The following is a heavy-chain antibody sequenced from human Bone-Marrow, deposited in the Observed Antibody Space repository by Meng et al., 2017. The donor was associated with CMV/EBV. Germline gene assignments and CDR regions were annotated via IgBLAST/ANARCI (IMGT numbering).Heavy chain of an antibody. CDR3: ARDRCSSTSCFGYYGMDV. J-gene: IGHJ6*02. Sequence: SVKVSCKASGGTFSSYAISWVRQAPGQGLEWMGGIIPIFGTANYAQKFQGRVTITTDESTSTAYMELSRLRSDDTAVYYCARDRCSSTSCFGYYGMDVWGQGTTVTVSS. D-gene: IGHD2-2*01. CDR1: GGTFSSYA. CDR2: IIPIFGTA. V-gene: IGHV1-69*05.